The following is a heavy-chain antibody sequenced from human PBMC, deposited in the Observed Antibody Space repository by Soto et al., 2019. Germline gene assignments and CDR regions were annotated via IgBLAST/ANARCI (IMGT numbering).Heavy chain of an antibody. V-gene: IGHV4-30-4*01. D-gene: IGHD3-16*01. CDR3: ARVYYDYGDYFYGMDV. CDR1: GGSISSGDYY. CDR2: IYYSGST. Sequence: QVQLQESGPGLVKPSQTLSLTCTVSGGSISSGDYYWSWIRQPPGKGLEWIGYIYYSGSTYYNPSLKGRVTMSXXTXKXXCSRKLSSVTAADTAVYYCARVYYDYGDYFYGMDVWGQGTTVTVSS. J-gene: IGHJ6*02.